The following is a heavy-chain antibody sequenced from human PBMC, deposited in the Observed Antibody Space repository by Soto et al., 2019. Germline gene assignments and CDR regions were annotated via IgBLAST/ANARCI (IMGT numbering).Heavy chain of an antibody. V-gene: IGHV3-74*03. CDR3: ARVSNWNNWFDP. J-gene: IGHJ5*02. D-gene: IGHD1-1*01. CDR2: ISSDGGTT. Sequence: EVQLVESGGGLVQPGRSLRLSCAASGFTFGSYWIHWVRRAPGKRLGWVSRISSDGGTTTYADSVKGRFTISRDNAKDTLYLQMNSLRAEDTAVYYCARVSNWNNWFDPWGQGTLVTVSS. CDR1: GFTFGSYW.